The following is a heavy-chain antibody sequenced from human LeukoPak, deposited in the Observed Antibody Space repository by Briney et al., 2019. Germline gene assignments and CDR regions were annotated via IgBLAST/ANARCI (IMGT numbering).Heavy chain of an antibody. Sequence: GESLKISCKGSGYSFTSYWIGWVRQMPGKGLEWMGIIYPGDSDTRYSPSFQGQVTISADKSISTVYLQWSSLKASDTAMYYCASHSTYYDILTGYYLGYAFDIWGQGTMVTVSS. J-gene: IGHJ3*02. D-gene: IGHD3-9*01. CDR3: ASHSTYYDILTGYYLGYAFDI. V-gene: IGHV5-51*01. CDR2: IYPGDSDT. CDR1: GYSFTSYW.